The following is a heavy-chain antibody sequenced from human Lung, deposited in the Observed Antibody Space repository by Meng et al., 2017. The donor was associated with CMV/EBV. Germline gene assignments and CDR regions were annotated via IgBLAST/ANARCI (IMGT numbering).Heavy chain of an antibody. Sequence: VQLRASGPGLVKPSETLSLTCTGSGGSISSYYWSWIRQSAGKGLEWIGRIYTSGTTIYNPSLKSRLTLSLDTSKNQFSLKLNSVTAADTAVYYCARAEADTGNFDYWGQGTLVTVSS. CDR2: IYTSGTT. CDR3: ARAEADTGNFDY. CDR1: GGSISSYY. J-gene: IGHJ4*02. V-gene: IGHV4-4*07. D-gene: IGHD6-19*01.